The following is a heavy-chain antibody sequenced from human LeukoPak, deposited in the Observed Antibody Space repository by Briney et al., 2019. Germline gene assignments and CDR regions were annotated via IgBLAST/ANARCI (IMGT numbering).Heavy chain of an antibody. V-gene: IGHV1-69*04. CDR1: GGTFSSYA. CDR2: IIPILGIA. J-gene: IGHJ5*02. Sequence: SVKVSCKASGGTFSSYAISWVRQAPGQGLEWMGRIIPILGIANYAQKFQGRVTITADKSTSTAYMELSSLRSEDTAVYYCARDGDPIAVARSCFDPWGKGTLVTVSS. CDR3: ARDGDPIAVARSCFDP. D-gene: IGHD6-19*01.